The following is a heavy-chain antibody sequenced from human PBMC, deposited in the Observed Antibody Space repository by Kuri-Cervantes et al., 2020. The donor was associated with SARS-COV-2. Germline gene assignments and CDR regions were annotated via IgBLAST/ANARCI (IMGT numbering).Heavy chain of an antibody. CDR2: IYYSGST. Sequence: SETLSLTCAVYGGSFSSYYWSWIRQPPGKGLEWIGYIYYSGSTNYNPSLKSRVTISVDTSKNQFSLKLSSVTAADTAVYYCARVYCSGGSCYFDYWGQGTLVTVSS. J-gene: IGHJ4*02. D-gene: IGHD2-15*01. CDR3: ARVYCSGGSCYFDY. V-gene: IGHV4-59*01. CDR1: GGSFSSYY.